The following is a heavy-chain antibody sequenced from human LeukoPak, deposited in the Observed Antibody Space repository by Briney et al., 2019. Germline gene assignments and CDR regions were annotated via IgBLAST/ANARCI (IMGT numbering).Heavy chain of an antibody. J-gene: IGHJ4*02. Sequence: ASVKVSCKASGYSFTNYGISWVRQAPGQGLEWMGWIGAYNGNTDYAQKFQGRVTMTMDTTTSTAYMHLRSLRSDDTAVYYCARPTTVTGFDFWGQGTLSPSPQ. D-gene: IGHD4-17*01. V-gene: IGHV1-18*01. CDR1: GYSFTNYG. CDR3: ARPTTVTGFDF. CDR2: IGAYNGNT.